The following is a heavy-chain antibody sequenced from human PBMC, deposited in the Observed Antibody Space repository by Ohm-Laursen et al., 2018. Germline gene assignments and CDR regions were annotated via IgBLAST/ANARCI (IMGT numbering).Heavy chain of an antibody. CDR3: VGGYITVFHY. Sequence: SLRLSCTASGFTFSSYSMDWVRQAPGKGLEWVSSISGSTTYIYYADSVKGRVAISRDNAKNTLYLQMNGLGAEDTALYYCVGGYITVFHYWGQGTLVTVSS. CDR1: GFTFSSYS. CDR2: ISGSTTYI. D-gene: IGHD5-12*01. V-gene: IGHV3-21*01. J-gene: IGHJ4*02.